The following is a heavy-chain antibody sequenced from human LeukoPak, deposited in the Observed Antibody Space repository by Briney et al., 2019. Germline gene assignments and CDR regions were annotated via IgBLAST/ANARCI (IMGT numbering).Heavy chain of an antibody. V-gene: IGHV4-4*07. Sequence: SETLSLTCTVSGGSISSYYWSWIRQPAGKGLEWIGRIYTSGSTNYNPSLKSRVTMSVDTSKNQFSLKLSSVTAADTAVYYCARAVKRVRNSPRALDVWGQGTTVTVSS. CDR1: GGSISSYY. J-gene: IGHJ6*02. CDR3: ARAVKRVRNSPRALDV. CDR2: IYTSGST. D-gene: IGHD4-23*01.